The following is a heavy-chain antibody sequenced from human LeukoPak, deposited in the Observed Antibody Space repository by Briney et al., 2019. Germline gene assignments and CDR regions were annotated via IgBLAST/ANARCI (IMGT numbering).Heavy chain of an antibody. Sequence: GGSLRHSCAASGFTFSDFAMTWVRQAPGKGLEWVSAISGSGIATYYADSVKGRFTITRDNSEDTLYLQMSSLRADDTAVYYCAKNPSGSYQGYFDYWGQGSLVTVSS. V-gene: IGHV3-23*01. CDR3: AKNPSGSYQGYFDY. CDR2: ISGSGIAT. CDR1: GFTFSDFA. J-gene: IGHJ4*02. D-gene: IGHD1-26*01.